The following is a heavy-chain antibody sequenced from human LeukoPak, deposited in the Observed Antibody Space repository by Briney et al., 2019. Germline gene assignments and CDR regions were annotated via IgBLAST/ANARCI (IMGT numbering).Heavy chain of an antibody. CDR3: ARDITLESSGSYSGY. V-gene: IGHV3-21*01. CDR2: ISSSSSYI. Sequence: GGSLRLSCAASGFTFSSYSMNWVRQAPGKGLEWVSSISSSSSYIYYADSVKGRFTISRDNAKNSLYLQMNSLRAEDTAVYYCARDITLESSGSYSGYWGQGTLVTVSS. D-gene: IGHD1-26*01. J-gene: IGHJ4*02. CDR1: GFTFSSYS.